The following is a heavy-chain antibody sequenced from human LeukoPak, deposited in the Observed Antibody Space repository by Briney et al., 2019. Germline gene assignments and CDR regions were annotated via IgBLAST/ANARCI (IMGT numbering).Heavy chain of an antibody. D-gene: IGHD2-2*01. J-gene: IGHJ4*02. CDR2: IFYTGST. CDR1: GGSISSGGYY. V-gene: IGHV4-31*03. Sequence: PSETLSLTCTVSGGSISSGGYYWSWIRQHSGKGLEWIGYIFYTGSTSYNPSLKSRTSITIDTSENQFSLKLTSVTAADTAMYYCARDSRGPGTAAMFYYWGQGTLVIVSS. CDR3: ARDSRGPGTAAMFYY.